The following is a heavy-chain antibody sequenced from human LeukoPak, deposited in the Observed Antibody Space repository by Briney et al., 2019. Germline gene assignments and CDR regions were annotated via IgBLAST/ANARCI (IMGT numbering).Heavy chain of an antibody. CDR3: ARLVETLGY. CDR2: INQDGSEK. V-gene: IGHV3-7*05. Sequence: PGGSLRLSCAASGFTFSSFWMSWARQAPGKGLEWVANINQDGSEKYYLDSVRGRFTISRDNAKNSLYLQMNSLRPEDTAVYYCARLVETLGYWGQGTLVTVSS. D-gene: IGHD1-26*01. CDR1: GFTFSSFW. J-gene: IGHJ4*02.